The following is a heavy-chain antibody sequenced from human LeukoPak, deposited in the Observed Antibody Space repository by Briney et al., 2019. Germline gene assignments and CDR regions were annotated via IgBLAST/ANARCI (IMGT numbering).Heavy chain of an antibody. Sequence: GGSLRLSCAASGFTFSSYGMHWVRQAPGKGLEWVAFIRYDGSNKYYADSVKGRFTISRDNSKNTLYLQMNSLRAEDTAVYYCAKDLNYDFWSGYYILDYWGQGTLVTVSS. CDR2: IRYDGSNK. V-gene: IGHV3-30*02. CDR1: GFTFSSYG. J-gene: IGHJ4*02. CDR3: AKDLNYDFWSGYYILDY. D-gene: IGHD3-3*01.